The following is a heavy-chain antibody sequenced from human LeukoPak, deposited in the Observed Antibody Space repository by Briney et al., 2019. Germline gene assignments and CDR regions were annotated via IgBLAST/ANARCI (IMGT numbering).Heavy chain of an antibody. Sequence: ASVKVSCKASGSTFTTYGITWVRQAPGHGLEWMGWISSYNGNTSYAAKVQGRITVTKDTSASTAYLELRSLRSDDTAVYYCARIACSSSCTYSGRRRLRGGSLDPWGQGTLVTVSS. CDR1: GSTFTTYG. V-gene: IGHV1-18*01. D-gene: IGHD2-2*01. CDR2: ISSYNGNT. J-gene: IGHJ5*02. CDR3: ARIACSSSCTYSGRRRLRGGSLDP.